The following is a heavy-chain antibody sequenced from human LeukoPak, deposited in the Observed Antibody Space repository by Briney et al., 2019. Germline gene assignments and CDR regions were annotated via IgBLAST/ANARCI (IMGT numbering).Heavy chain of an antibody. Sequence: ASVKVSCKASGYTFNKYGISWVRQAPGQGLEWMGWISCYNGDTRYAQKCQGRVTMTKDTSTSTVHMELRSLRSDDTAVYYCARDPSNTSGYYVYHDYWGQGALVTVSS. J-gene: IGHJ4*02. D-gene: IGHD6-19*01. CDR2: ISCYNGDT. CDR1: GYTFNKYG. V-gene: IGHV1-18*01. CDR3: ARDPSNTSGYYVYHDY.